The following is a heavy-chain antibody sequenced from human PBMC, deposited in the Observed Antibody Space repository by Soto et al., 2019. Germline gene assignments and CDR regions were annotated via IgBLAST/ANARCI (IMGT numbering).Heavy chain of an antibody. J-gene: IGHJ6*02. CDR1: GGTFSSYA. CDR3: ARVGSEIYYYYYYGMDV. V-gene: IGHV1-69*13. CDR2: IIPIFGTA. Sequence: SVKVSCKASGGTFSSYAISWVRQAPGQGLEWMVGIIPIFGTANYAQKFQGRVTITADESTSTAYMELSSLRSEDTAVYYCARVGSEIYYYYYYGMDVWGQGTTVTVSS.